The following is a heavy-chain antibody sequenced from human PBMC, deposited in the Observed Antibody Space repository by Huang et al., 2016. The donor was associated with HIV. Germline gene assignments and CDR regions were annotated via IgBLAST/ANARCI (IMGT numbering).Heavy chain of an antibody. V-gene: IGHV1-18*01. D-gene: IGHD3-22*01. CDR3: ARDTYYTDIWKRNDASFL. CDR1: GYDFGSYG. CDR2: IGSDSRET. Sequence: QVQLVQSGGEVKQPGASVRVSCKASGYDFGSYGMSWVRQAPGQGLEWLGWIGSDSRETRTAQKFQGRVTMTTDRSATTTYMELRSLRYDDTAVYYCARDTYYTDIWKRNDASFLWGQGTMITVYS. J-gene: IGHJ3*01.